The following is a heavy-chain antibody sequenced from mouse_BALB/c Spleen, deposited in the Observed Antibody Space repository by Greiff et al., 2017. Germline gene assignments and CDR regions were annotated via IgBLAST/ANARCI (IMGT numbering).Heavy chain of an antibody. CDR2: LNSNGGST. CDR1: GFTFSSYY. CDR3: ARGRGQYYAMDD. Sequence: EVQGVESGGGLVKLGGSLKLSCAASGFTFSSYYMSWVRQTPEKRLELVAALNSNGGSTYYPDTVKGRFTLSRDTAKNTLYLQMSSLKSEDTAMYYCARGRGQYYAMDDWGQGTSVTVSS. D-gene: IGHD3-3*01. J-gene: IGHJ4*01. V-gene: IGHV5-6-2*01.